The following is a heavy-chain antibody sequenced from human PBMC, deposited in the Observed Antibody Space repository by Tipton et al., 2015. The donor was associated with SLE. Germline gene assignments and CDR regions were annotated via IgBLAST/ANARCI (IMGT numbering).Heavy chain of an antibody. CDR1: GYSFTAYY. J-gene: IGHJ4*02. CDR2: ISPYSGGT. V-gene: IGHV1-2*06. D-gene: IGHD3-16*01. CDR3: ANYHYDATGSQSVNY. Sequence: QSGAEVKKPGASVKVSCKASGYSFTAYYMHWVRQAPGQGLEWMGRISPYSGGTNFAQKFQGRVTMTTDTSISTVYMELSRLTSDDTAVYYCANYHYDATGSQSVNYWGQGALVTVSS.